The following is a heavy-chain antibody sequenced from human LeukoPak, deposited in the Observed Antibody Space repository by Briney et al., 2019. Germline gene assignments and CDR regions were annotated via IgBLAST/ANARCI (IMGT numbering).Heavy chain of an antibody. Sequence: ASVKVSCKASGYTFTGYYMHWVRQAPGQGLEWMGWINPNSGGTNYAQKFQGRVTMTRDTSISTAYMELSRLRSDDTAVYYCARRYCSSTSCYRYYYYMDVWGKGTTVTVSS. V-gene: IGHV1-2*02. D-gene: IGHD2-2*01. J-gene: IGHJ6*03. CDR3: ARRYCSSTSCYRYYYYMDV. CDR1: GYTFTGYY. CDR2: INPNSGGT.